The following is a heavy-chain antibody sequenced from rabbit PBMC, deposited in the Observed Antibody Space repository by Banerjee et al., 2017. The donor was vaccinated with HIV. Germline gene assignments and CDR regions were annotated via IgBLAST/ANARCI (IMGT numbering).Heavy chain of an antibody. D-gene: IGHD7-1*01. CDR3: ARYTTGTYYMFGL. CDR1: GFSFSSSYD. V-gene: IGHV1S45*01. Sequence: QEQLEESGGDLVKPGASLTLTCTASGFSFSSSYDMCWVRQAPGKGLEWIACIYTGSSGSTYYASWAKGRFTISKTSSTTVTLQMTSLTAADTATYFCARYTTGTYYMFGLWGQGTLVTVS. CDR2: IYTGSSGST. J-gene: IGHJ4*01.